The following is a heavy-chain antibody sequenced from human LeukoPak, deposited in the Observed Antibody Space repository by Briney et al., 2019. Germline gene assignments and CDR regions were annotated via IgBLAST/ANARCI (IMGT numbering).Heavy chain of an antibody. CDR3: ARSLYDSSGYPVW. CDR2: INHSGST. Sequence: SETLSLTCAVYGGSFSGYYWRWIRQPPGKGLEGIGEINHSGSTNYNPSLKSRVTISVDTSKNQFSLKLSSVTAADTAVYYCARSLYDSSGYPVWWGQGTLVTVSS. J-gene: IGHJ4*02. D-gene: IGHD3-22*01. CDR1: GGSFSGYY. V-gene: IGHV4-34*01.